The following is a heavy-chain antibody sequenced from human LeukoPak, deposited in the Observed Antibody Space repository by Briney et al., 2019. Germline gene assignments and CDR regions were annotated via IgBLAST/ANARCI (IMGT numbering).Heavy chain of an antibody. CDR1: GFTFNNYA. CDR2: ISGSGGTT. CDR3: AKVSGGGLYYDGMDV. D-gene: IGHD1-14*01. J-gene: IGHJ6*02. V-gene: IGHV3-23*01. Sequence: GGSLRLSCAASGFTFNNYAMNWVRQTPGKGLEWVSVISGSGGTTYYADSVKGRFTISRDSSKNTLYLQMNSLRAEDTAVYYCAKVSGGGLYYDGMDVWGQGTTVTVSS.